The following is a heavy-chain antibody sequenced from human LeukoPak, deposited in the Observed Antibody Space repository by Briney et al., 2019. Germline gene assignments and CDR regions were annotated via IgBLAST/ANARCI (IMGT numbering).Heavy chain of an antibody. V-gene: IGHV3-74*01. D-gene: IGHD5-18*01. CDR3: ARSRIQLWTFDY. J-gene: IGHJ4*02. CDR2: ISSDGSST. CDR1: GFTFSSYW. Sequence: GGSLRLSCAASGFTFSSYWMHWVRQAPGKGLVWVSRISSDGSSTSYADSVKGRFTISRDNAKNTLYLQMNSLRAEDTAVYYCARSRIQLWTFDYWGQGTLVTVSS.